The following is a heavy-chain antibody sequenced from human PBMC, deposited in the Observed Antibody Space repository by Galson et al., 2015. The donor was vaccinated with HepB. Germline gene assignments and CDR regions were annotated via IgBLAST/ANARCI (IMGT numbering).Heavy chain of an antibody. J-gene: IGHJ2*01. CDR1: AGSISSYY. CDR2: IYTSGST. V-gene: IGHV4-4*07. CDR3: ARVFFPEVNVVNASWYFDL. Sequence: SETLSLTCTVSAGSISSYYWSWIRQPAGKGLEWIGRIYTSGSTNYNPSLKSRVTLSLDTPKNQFSLKLPSVTAADTAVYYCARVFFPEVNVVNASWYFDLWGRAPWSLSPQ. D-gene: IGHD3-16*01.